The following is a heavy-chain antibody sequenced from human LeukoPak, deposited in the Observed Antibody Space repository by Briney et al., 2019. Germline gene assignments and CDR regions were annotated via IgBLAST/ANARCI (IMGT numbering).Heavy chain of an antibody. V-gene: IGHV4-39*01. D-gene: IGHD1-26*01. CDR3: ARRSIVGATTGNWFDP. CDR2: IYYGGST. Sequence: SETLSLTCTVSGGSISSSSYYWGWIRQPPGKGLEWIGSIYYGGSTYYNPSLKSRVTISVDTSKTQFSLKLSSVTAADTAVYYCARRSIVGATTGNWFDPWGQGTLVTVSS. CDR1: GGSISSSSYY. J-gene: IGHJ5*02.